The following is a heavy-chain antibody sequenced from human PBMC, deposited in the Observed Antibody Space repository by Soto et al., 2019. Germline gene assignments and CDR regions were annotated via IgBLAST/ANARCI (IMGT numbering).Heavy chain of an antibody. CDR2: IFYSGST. V-gene: IGHV4-39*07. CDR1: GGSISSSSYY. J-gene: IGHJ6*02. Sequence: SETLSLTCTVSGGSISSSSYYWGWIRQPPGKGLEWIGSIFYSGSTYYNPSLKSRVTISVDTSKNQFSLKLSSVTAADTAVYYCAGQLRIPDYYYYGMDVWGQGTTVTVSS. CDR3: AGQLRIPDYYYYGMDV. D-gene: IGHD2-2*01.